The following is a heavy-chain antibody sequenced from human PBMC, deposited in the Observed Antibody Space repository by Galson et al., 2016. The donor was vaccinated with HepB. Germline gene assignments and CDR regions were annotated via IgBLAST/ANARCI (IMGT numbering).Heavy chain of an antibody. CDR1: GGSFSSRDHY. D-gene: IGHD3-16*01. V-gene: IGHV4-39*07. CDR3: ARGKTQGDWVDP. J-gene: IGHJ5*02. CDR2: IYYSGGT. Sequence: LSLTCTVSGGSFSSRDHYWVWIRQPPGKGLEWIGCIYYSGGTYYNPSLKSRVTMSVDTTRNQFSLELIAVTAADTAMYYCARGKTQGDWVDPWGQGTLVTVSP.